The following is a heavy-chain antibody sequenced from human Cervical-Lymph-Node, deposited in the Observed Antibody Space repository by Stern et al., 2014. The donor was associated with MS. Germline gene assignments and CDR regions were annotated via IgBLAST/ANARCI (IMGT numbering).Heavy chain of an antibody. J-gene: IGHJ4*02. Sequence: VQLVEAGTDVKKPGDSAKVSCEASGYTFTDYYIHWVRQAPGQGLEWMGWINPATGATTYAQNFQGRVTMTRDPSITTAYMILSRLSSDDTAVYYCARDLADYRYYFDSWGPGTLVTVSS. CDR1: GYTFTDYY. D-gene: IGHD4-11*01. CDR3: ARDLADYRYYFDS. V-gene: IGHV1-2*02. CDR2: INPATGAT.